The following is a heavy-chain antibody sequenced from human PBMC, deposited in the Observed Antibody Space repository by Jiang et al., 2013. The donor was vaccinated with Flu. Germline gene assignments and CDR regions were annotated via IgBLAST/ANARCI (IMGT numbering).Heavy chain of an antibody. Sequence: TLSLTCTVSGGSISSGDYYWSWIRQPPGKGLEWIGYIYYSGSTYYNPSLKSRVTISVDTSKNQFSLKLSSVTAADTAVYYCARDINYYDSSGLNWFDPWGQGTLVTVSS. CDR3: ARDINYYDSSGLNWFDP. D-gene: IGHD3-22*01. V-gene: IGHV4-30-4*08. CDR1: GGSISSGDYY. J-gene: IGHJ5*02. CDR2: IYYSGST.